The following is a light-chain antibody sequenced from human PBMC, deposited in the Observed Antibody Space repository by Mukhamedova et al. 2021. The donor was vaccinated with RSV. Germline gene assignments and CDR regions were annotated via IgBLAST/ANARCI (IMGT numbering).Light chain of an antibody. J-gene: IGKJ1*01. CDR2: SAS. CDR1: QSVSSSS. V-gene: IGKV3-20*01. Sequence: GERATLSCRASQSVSSSSLAWYQQKPGQAPRLLIYSASSRATGIPDRFRGSGSGTDFTLTINRLEPEDFAVYYCQQYGSSPRTFGQ. CDR3: QQYGSSPRT.